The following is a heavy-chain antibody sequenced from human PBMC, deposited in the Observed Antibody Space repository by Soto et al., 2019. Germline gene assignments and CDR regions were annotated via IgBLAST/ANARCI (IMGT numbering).Heavy chain of an antibody. CDR3: ARATYYYDRSGYLYYFDY. Sequence: PSETLSLTCTVSGGSISTYYWSWIRQPPGKGLEWIGYIYYTGSTNYNPSLESRVTISVDTSKNQFSLKLSSVTAADTAVYYCARATYYYDRSGYLYYFDYWGQGTLVTVS. J-gene: IGHJ4*02. D-gene: IGHD3-22*01. V-gene: IGHV4-59*01. CDR1: GGSISTYY. CDR2: IYYTGST.